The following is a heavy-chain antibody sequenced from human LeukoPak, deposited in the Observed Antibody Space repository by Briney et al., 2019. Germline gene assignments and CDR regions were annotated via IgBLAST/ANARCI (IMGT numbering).Heavy chain of an antibody. V-gene: IGHV3-23*01. CDR1: GFTFSSYG. CDR3: AKASSTSWSLYYYYYYMDV. Sequence: GGSLRLSCAASGFTFSSYGMSWVRQAPGKGLEWVSAISGSGGSTYYADSVKGRFTISRDNSKNTLYLQMNSLRAEDTAVYYCAKASSTSWSLYYYYYYMDVWGKGTTVTISS. CDR2: ISGSGGST. D-gene: IGHD2-2*01. J-gene: IGHJ6*03.